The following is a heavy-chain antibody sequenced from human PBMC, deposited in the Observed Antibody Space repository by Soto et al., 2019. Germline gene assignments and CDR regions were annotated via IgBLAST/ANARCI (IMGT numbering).Heavy chain of an antibody. CDR2: IKQDGSKK. J-gene: IGHJ6*02. V-gene: IGHV3-7*05. D-gene: IGHD3-10*01. Sequence: GGSLRLSCAASGFTFSSYWMSWVRQAPGKGLEWVANIKQDGSKKYYVDSVKGRFTISRDNAKNSLYLQMNSLRAEDTAVYYCARDINSGSYPRVEYYYYGMDVWGQGTTVTVSS. CDR3: ARDINSGSYPRVEYYYYGMDV. CDR1: GFTFSSYW.